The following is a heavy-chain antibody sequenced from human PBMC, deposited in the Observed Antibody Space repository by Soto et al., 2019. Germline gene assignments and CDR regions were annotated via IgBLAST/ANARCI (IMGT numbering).Heavy chain of an antibody. CDR1: GGTFSSYA. CDR2: IIPIFGTA. Sequence: QVQLVQSGAEVKKPGSSVKVSCKASGGTFSSYAISWVRQAPGQGLEWMGGIIPIFGTANYAQKFQGRVTSTADESTSTAYLELGSLRSEATAVYYCARDDGTVTPSWNGMGVWGLGTTLTVSS. D-gene: IGHD4-4*01. CDR3: ARDDGTVTPSWNGMGV. J-gene: IGHJ6*02. V-gene: IGHV1-69*12.